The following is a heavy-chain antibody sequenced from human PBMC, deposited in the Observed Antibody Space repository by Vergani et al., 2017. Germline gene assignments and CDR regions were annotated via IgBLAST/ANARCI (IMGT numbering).Heavy chain of an antibody. J-gene: IGHJ6*02. CDR1: GFTFSSYW. V-gene: IGHV3-74*01. Sequence: EVQLVESGGGLVQPGGSLRLSCAASGFTFSSYWMHWVRQAPGKGLVWVSRINSDGSSTSYADSVKGRFTISRDNAKNTLYLQMNSLRAEDTAVNYWVRFVEWHKYYYYYGMGVWGQGTTVAVSS. CDR3: VRFVEWHKYYYYYGMGV. CDR2: INSDGSST. D-gene: IGHD3-3*01.